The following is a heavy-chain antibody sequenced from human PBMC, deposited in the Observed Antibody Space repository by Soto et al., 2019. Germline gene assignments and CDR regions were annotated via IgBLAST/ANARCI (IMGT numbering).Heavy chain of an antibody. V-gene: IGHV3-7*01. D-gene: IGHD6-13*01. CDR1: GFTFSKYW. CDR2: INEYETEK. Sequence: PGGSLRLSCVASGFTFSKYWMGWVRQAPGKGLEWVANINEYETEKKYADSVRARFTISRDNAKNTLYLQMISLRAEDTAVYYCARGTIEEPGKDYWGQGTLVTVSS. J-gene: IGHJ4*02. CDR3: ARGTIEEPGKDY.